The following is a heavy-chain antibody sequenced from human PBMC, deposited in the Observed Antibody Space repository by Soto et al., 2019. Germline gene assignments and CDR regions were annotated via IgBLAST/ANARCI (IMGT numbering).Heavy chain of an antibody. CDR1: GGSISSSNW. CDR3: ARIPGQRYDFWSGYHHFDY. V-gene: IGHV4-4*02. J-gene: IGHJ4*02. CDR2: IYHSGST. Sequence: QVQLQESGPGLVKPSGTLSLTCAVSGGSISSSNWWSWVRQPPGKGLEWIGEIYHSGSTNYNPSLKSRVTIAVDKSKNQFSLKLSSVTAADTAVYYCARIPGQRYDFWSGYHHFDYWGQGTLFTVSS. D-gene: IGHD3-3*01.